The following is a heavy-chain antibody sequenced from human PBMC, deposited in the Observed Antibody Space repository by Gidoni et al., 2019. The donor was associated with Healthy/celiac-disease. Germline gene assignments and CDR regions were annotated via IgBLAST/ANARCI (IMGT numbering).Heavy chain of an antibody. CDR3: ERGGRSRCDSYSYGQYLGSVRYIDV. V-gene: IGHV4-34*01. J-gene: IGHJ6*02. Sequence: QVQLQQWGAGLLKPSETLSLTCAAYGGSFSGYYWSWIRQPTGKGLEWRVEINHRESTKYNPSLKSRVNISVDTSKNQFSLKLSSVTAADTDVYYGERGGRSRCDSYSYGQYLGSVRYIDVWGQGTTVTVSS. CDR1: GGSFSGYY. D-gene: IGHD5-18*01. CDR2: INHREST.